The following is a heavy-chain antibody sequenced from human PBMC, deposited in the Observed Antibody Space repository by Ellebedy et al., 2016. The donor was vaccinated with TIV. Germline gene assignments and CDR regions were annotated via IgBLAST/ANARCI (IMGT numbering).Heavy chain of an antibody. CDR2: ITESGGNT. V-gene: IGHV3-23*01. D-gene: IGHD4-23*01. Sequence: PGGSLRLSCAASGLTFSMSWVRQAPGKGLEWVSSITESGGNTYYADPLKGSFTISRDNSKDTLFLQMNSLRAEDTAIYYCARDPVGVGPAFDVWGQGTMVTVSS. CDR1: GLTFS. J-gene: IGHJ3*01. CDR3: ARDPVGVGPAFDV.